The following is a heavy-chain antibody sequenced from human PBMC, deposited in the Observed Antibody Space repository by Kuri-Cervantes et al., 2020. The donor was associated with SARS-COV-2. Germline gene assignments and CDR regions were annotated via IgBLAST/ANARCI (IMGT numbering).Heavy chain of an antibody. J-gene: IGHJ4*02. D-gene: IGHD3-3*01. CDR3: ARAFTIFGVVTTDFDY. V-gene: IGHV1-46*01. CDR1: GYTFTSYG. CDR2: INPSGGST. Sequence: ASVKVSCKASGYTFTSYGISWVRQAPGQGLEWMGIINPSGGSTSYAQKFQGRVTMTRDTSTSTVYMELSSLRSEDTAVYYCARAFTIFGVVTTDFDYWGQGTLVTVSS.